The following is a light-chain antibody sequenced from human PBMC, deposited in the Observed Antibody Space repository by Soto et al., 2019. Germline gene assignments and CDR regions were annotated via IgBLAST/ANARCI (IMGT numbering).Light chain of an antibody. CDR3: QQYGSLFT. V-gene: IGKV3-20*01. Sequence: EIVLTQSPGTLSLSPGERATLSCRASQSVSSSYLAWYQQKPGQAPRLLIYGASSRATGIPDRFSGRGSGTDFTLTISRLEPEDLAVYYCQQYGSLFTFGPGTKVDIK. CDR2: GAS. CDR1: QSVSSSY. J-gene: IGKJ3*01.